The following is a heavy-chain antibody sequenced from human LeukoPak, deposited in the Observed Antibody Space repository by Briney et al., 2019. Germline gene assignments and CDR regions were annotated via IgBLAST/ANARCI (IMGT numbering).Heavy chain of an antibody. CDR2: IYTSGST. J-gene: IGHJ4*02. V-gene: IGHV4-4*07. CDR1: GGSISSYY. Sequence: SQTLSLTCTVSGGSISSYYWSWIRQPAGKGLEWIGRIYTSGSTDYNPSLKSRITMSIDTSKNHFSLKLSSVTAADTGVYFCAREDSSSWGPFDYWGQGTLVTVSS. CDR3: AREDSSSWGPFDY. D-gene: IGHD6-6*01.